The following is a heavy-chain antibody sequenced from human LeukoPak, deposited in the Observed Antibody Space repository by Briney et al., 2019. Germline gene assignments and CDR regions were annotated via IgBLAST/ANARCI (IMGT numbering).Heavy chain of an antibody. Sequence: GGSLRLSCAASGFTVSRHYMAWVRQAPGKGLEWVSVIDNGGSDITNYADSVKGRFTISRDNSNKTLYLQMNSLRPEDTAVYHCARDFHTYGFDYWGQGTLVTVSS. J-gene: IGHJ4*02. D-gene: IGHD5-18*01. CDR1: GFTVSRHY. CDR2: IDNGGSDIT. CDR3: ARDFHTYGFDY. V-gene: IGHV3-66*02.